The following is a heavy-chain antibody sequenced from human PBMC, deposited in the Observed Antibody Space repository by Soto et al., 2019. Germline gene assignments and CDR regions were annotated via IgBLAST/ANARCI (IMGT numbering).Heavy chain of an antibody. J-gene: IGHJ5*02. CDR3: AKDLTIYYDILTGYPNWFDP. CDR1: GFTFSSYG. V-gene: IGHV3-33*06. D-gene: IGHD3-9*01. Sequence: SLRLSCAASGFTFSSYGMHWVRQAPGKGLEWVAVIWYDGSNKYYADSVKGRFTISRDNSKNTLYLQMNSLRAEDTAVYYCAKDLTIYYDILTGYPNWFDPWGQGTLVTVSS. CDR2: IWYDGSNK.